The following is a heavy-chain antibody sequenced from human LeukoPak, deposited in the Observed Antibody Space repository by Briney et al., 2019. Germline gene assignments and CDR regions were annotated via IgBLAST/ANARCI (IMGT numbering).Heavy chain of an antibody. V-gene: IGHV4-39*07. CDR3: ARGTLYRGWSCYLDF. CDR2: VYYSGTT. Sequence: PSETLSLTCSVSGDSISLSFYYWGWIRQPPGKALEWIGSVYYSGTTSYNPSLESRVTISVDMSKNHFSLRLRSVTAADTAMYYCARGTLYRGWSCYLDFWGQGSQVTVSS. D-gene: IGHD6-19*01. CDR1: GDSISLSFYY. J-gene: IGHJ4*02.